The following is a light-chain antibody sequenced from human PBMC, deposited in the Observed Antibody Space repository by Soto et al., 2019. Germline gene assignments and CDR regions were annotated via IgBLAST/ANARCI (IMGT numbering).Light chain of an antibody. CDR1: QSGLYSSNNKNY. V-gene: IGKV4-1*01. Sequence: DIVMTQSPDSLAVSLGERATINCKSSQSGLYSSNNKNYLAWYQQKPGQPPKLLIYWASTRESGVPDRFSGSGSGTDFTLTISSLQAADVAVYYCQQYYSTPWTFGQGTKVEI. J-gene: IGKJ1*01. CDR3: QQYYSTPWT. CDR2: WAS.